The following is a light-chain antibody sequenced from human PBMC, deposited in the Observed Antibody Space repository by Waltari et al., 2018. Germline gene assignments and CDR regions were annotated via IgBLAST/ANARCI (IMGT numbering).Light chain of an antibody. CDR1: QSVGSY. Sequence: EIVLTQSPATLSLSPGARATLSCRASQSVGSYLACYHQKPGQAPRLLIYDASSRATGVPARFSGSGSGTEFTLTISSLEPEDFAVYYCQQRNVWPNTFGQGTKLEIK. J-gene: IGKJ2*01. V-gene: IGKV3-11*01. CDR2: DAS. CDR3: QQRNVWPNT.